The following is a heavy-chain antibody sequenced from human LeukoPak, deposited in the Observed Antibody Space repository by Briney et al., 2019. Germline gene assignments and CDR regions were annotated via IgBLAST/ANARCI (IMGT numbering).Heavy chain of an antibody. CDR3: ARVGRDDFSIWFDP. Sequence: SQTLSLTCTVSGGSISSGGYSWSWIRQHPGKGLEWIGYIYYSGSTYYNPSLKSRVTISVDTSKNQFSLKLSSVTAADTAVYYCARVGRDDFSIWFDPWGQGTLVTVSS. V-gene: IGHV4-31*03. CDR2: IYYSGST. CDR1: GGSISSGGYS. D-gene: IGHD3-3*01. J-gene: IGHJ5*02.